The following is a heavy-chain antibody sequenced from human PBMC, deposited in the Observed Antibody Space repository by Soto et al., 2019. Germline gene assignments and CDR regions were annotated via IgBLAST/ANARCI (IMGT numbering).Heavy chain of an antibody. V-gene: IGHV3-30*18. CDR1: GFTFSSYG. CDR2: ISYDGSNK. J-gene: IGHJ6*03. Sequence: QVQLVESGGGVVQPGRSLRLSCAASGFTFSSYGMHWVRQAPGKGLEWVAVISYDGSNKYYADSVKGRFTISRDNCKNTLYLQMNSLRAEDTAVYYCAKEGIIDTITVFYYYYIDVWGKGTTVTVSS. D-gene: IGHD5-12*01. CDR3: AKEGIIDTITVFYYYYIDV.